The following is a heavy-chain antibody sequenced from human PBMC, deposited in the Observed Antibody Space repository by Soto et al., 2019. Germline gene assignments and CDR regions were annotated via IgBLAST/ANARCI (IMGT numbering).Heavy chain of an antibody. CDR2: IYYSGYT. J-gene: IGHJ5*02. D-gene: IGHD2-15*01. Sequence: QVQLQESCPGLGKPSQTLSLTCTVSGDSFSSADYKWSWIRQPPGKGLEWIGYIYYSGYTYNNPSLRSRLTMPVATPKTQFSLQPSSVTAADTAVYYCARSAAYVALASWGPGNRVTVS. CDR3: ARSAAYVALAS. CDR1: GDSFSSADYK. V-gene: IGHV4-30-4*01.